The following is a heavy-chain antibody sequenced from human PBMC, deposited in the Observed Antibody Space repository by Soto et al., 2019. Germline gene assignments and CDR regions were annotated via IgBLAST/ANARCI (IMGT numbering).Heavy chain of an antibody. CDR3: ARNYYGDLHGPYYFDY. D-gene: IGHD4-17*01. Sequence: GGSLRLSCAVSGFTYSTYSMHWVRQAPGKGLEWMGWINPNSGGTNYAQKFQGWVTMTRDTSISTAYMELSRLRSDDTAVYYCARNYYGDLHGPYYFDYWGQGTLVTVSS. CDR2: INPNSGGT. CDR1: GFTYSTYS. V-gene: IGHV1-2*04. J-gene: IGHJ4*02.